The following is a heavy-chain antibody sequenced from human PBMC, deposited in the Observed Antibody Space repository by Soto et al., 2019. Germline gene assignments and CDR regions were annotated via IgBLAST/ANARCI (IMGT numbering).Heavy chain of an antibody. V-gene: IGHV4-59*08. CDR2: VYYSGAT. D-gene: IGHD2-2*01. CDR3: ARHRAGSICCPGGTDY. J-gene: IGHJ4*02. Sequence: QVQLQESGPGLVKPSETLSLTCTVSGGSISSYYWSWIRQPPGKGLEWIGYVYYSGATNYNPSLKSRCHISVYTSKKQFSLQLRSVTAADTAVYYCARHRAGSICCPGGTDYWGQGILVTVSS. CDR1: GGSISSYY.